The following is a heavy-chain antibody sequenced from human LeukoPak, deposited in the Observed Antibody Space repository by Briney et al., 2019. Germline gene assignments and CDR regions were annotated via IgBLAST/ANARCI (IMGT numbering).Heavy chain of an antibody. J-gene: IGHJ4*02. D-gene: IGHD1-1*01. CDR3: ARGIGLERRYFQFDY. CDR1: GFTFSSYE. CDR2: IDFGGRII. V-gene: IGHV3-48*03. Sequence: GGSLRLSCVASGFTFSSYEMNWVRQVPGKALEWVSYIDFGGRIINYADHVKGRFTISRDNAKNSVYLQMNSLRAEDTAVYYCARGIGLERRYFQFDYWGQGILVTVSS.